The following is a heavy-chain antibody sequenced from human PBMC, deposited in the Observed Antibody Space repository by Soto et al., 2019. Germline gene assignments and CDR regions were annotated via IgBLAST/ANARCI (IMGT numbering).Heavy chain of an antibody. CDR2: IKSKTDGGTT. Sequence: GGSPRLSCSAPGFSFSNTWMNWVPQAPGEGLEWVGRIKSKTDGGTTDYAAPVKGRFTISRDDSKNTLYLQMNSLKTEDTAVYYCTTDASPQNYDILTGRWGQGTLVTVSS. J-gene: IGHJ4*02. CDR3: TTDASPQNYDILTGR. V-gene: IGHV3-15*07. D-gene: IGHD3-9*01. CDR1: GFSFSNTW.